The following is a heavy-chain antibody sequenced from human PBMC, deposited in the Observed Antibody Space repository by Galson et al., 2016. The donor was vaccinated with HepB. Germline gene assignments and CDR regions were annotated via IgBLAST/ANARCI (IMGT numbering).Heavy chain of an antibody. J-gene: IGHJ2*01. CDR2: ISSSSSYI. CDR3: ARDGGAAAAHRYHV. CDR1: GFTFRSYN. V-gene: IGHV3-21*01. D-gene: IGHD6-13*01. Sequence: SLRLSCAASGFTFRSYNMNWVRQAPGKGLEWVSSISSSSSYIYYADSVKGRFTISRDNAKNSLYLQMNSPRAEDTAVYYCARDGGAAAAHRYHVWGRGTLVTVSS.